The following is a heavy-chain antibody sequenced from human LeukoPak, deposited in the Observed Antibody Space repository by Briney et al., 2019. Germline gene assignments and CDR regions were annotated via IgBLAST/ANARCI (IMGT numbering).Heavy chain of an antibody. CDR2: ISGSGGST. D-gene: IGHD3-10*01. CDR3: AKDGSGSYYPVIYDY. V-gene: IGHV3-23*01. Sequence: GASVKVSCKTSGYTFSSYGMSWVRQAPGKGLEWVSAISGSGGSTYYADSVKGRFTISRDNSKNTLYLQMNSLRAEDTAVYYCAKDGSGSYYPVIYDYWGQGTLVTVSS. J-gene: IGHJ4*02. CDR1: GYTFSSYG.